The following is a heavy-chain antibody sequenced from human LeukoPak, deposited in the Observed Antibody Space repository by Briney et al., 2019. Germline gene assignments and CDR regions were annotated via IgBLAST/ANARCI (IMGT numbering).Heavy chain of an antibody. CDR3: ARRYGSGSYYYYYGMDV. V-gene: IGHV4-34*01. Sequence: SETLSLTCAAYGGSFSGYYWSWIRQPPGKGLEWIGEINHSGSTNYNPSLKSRVTISVDTSKNQFSLKLSSVTAADTAVYYCARRYGSGSYYYYYGMDVWGKGTTVTVSS. CDR1: GGSFSGYY. D-gene: IGHD3-10*01. CDR2: INHSGST. J-gene: IGHJ6*04.